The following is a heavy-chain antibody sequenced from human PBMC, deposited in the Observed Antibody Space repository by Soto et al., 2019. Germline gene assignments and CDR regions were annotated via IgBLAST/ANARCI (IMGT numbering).Heavy chain of an antibody. D-gene: IGHD6-19*01. CDR1: GFTFSGYG. CDR2: ISFAGDNK. J-gene: IGHJ4*02. CDR3: AEESPGVDSGLYS. Sequence: QVQLVESGGGVVQPGTSLRLSCAASGFTFSGYGMHWVRQAPGKGLELVALISFAGDNKYYADSVKGRFTISRDNSKNTVYLQMNSLRPEDSAVYYCAEESPGVDSGLYSWGQGPLVSVSS. V-gene: IGHV3-30*18.